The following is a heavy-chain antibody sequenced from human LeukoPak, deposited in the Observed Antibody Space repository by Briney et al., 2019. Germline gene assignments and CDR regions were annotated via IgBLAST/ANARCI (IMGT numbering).Heavy chain of an antibody. D-gene: IGHD5-12*01. CDR2: INHSGST. Sequence: PSETLSLTCTVSDYSISSGYYWSWIRQPPGKGLEWIGEINHSGSTNYNPSLKSRVTISVDTSKNQFSLKLSSVTAADTAVYYCARLPPISGGGGNRGFDYWGQGTLVTVSS. CDR1: DYSISSGYY. CDR3: ARLPPISGGGGNRGFDY. J-gene: IGHJ4*02. V-gene: IGHV4-38-2*02.